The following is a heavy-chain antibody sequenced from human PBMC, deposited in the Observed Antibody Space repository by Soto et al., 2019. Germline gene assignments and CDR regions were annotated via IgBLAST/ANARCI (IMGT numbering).Heavy chain of an antibody. J-gene: IGHJ3*02. CDR3: ARVNTVTIFGVAGDDALDI. Sequence: QVQLVQSGAEVKKPGSSVKVSCKASGGTFSSYAISWVRQAPGQGLEWMGGIIPIFGTANYAQKFQGRVTITADESTSTAYMELSSLRSEDTAVYYCARVNTVTIFGVAGDDALDIWGQGTMDTVSS. D-gene: IGHD3-3*01. CDR2: IIPIFGTA. V-gene: IGHV1-69*01. CDR1: GGTFSSYA.